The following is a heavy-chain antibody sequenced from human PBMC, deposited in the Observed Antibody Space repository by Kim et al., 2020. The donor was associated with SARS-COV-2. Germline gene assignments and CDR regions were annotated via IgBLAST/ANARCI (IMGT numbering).Heavy chain of an antibody. D-gene: IGHD4-17*01. CDR1: GGSFSGYY. V-gene: IGHV4-34*01. CDR2: INHSGST. J-gene: IGHJ5*02. Sequence: SETLSLTCAVYGGSFSGYYWSWIRQPPGKGLEWIGEINHSGSTNYNPSLKSRVTISVDTSKNQFSLKVSSVTAADTAVYYCARSNDYGGWFDPWGQGTLVTVSS. CDR3: ARSNDYGGWFDP.